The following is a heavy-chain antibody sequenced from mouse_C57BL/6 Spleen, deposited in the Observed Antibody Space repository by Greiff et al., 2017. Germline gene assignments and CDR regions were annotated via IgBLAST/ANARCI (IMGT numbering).Heavy chain of an antibody. CDR1: GYTFTTYP. CDR2: FHPYNDDT. Sequence: VQRVESGAELVKPGASVKMSCKASGYTFTTYPIEWMKQNHGKSLEWIGNFHPYNDDTKYNEKFKGKATLTVEKSSSTVYLELSRLTSDDSAVYYCARGPPYGSSYAMDYWGQGTSVPVSS. D-gene: IGHD1-1*01. CDR3: ARGPPYGSSYAMDY. J-gene: IGHJ4*01. V-gene: IGHV1-47*01.